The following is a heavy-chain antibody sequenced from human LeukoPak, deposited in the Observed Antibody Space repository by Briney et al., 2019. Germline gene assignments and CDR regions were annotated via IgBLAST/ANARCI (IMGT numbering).Heavy chain of an antibody. CDR3: ARDNDSRGPPHFDY. CDR1: VGTFNSYA. D-gene: IGHD3-16*01. J-gene: IGHJ4*02. Sequence: ASVKVSCTASVGTFNSYAISWVRQAPGQGLEWRGGIIPIFGTTNYARKFRGRVTLTADKSTRTAYMELSSLRAEDTAVYYCARDNDSRGPPHFDYWGQGTLVTVSS. CDR2: IIPIFGTT. V-gene: IGHV1-69*06.